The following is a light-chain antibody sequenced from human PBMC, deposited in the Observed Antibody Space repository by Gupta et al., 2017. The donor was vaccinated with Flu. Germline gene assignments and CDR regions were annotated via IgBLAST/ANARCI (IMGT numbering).Light chain of an antibody. CDR1: QSISRY. CDR3: YQRYTKRNT. J-gene: IGKJ2*01. CDR2: AAS. V-gene: IGKV1-39*01. Sequence: DSQMTHAPSSLSASVGDRVTITCRASQSISRYLNWYQQKPGKAPNLLIYAASSANIPVPLRFSGSGTGLALTLAILRPQPEAFATYYCYQRYTKRNTFGQGTKLEIK.